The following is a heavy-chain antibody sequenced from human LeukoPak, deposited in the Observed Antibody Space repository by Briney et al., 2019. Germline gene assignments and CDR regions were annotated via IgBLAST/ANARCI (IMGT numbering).Heavy chain of an antibody. J-gene: IGHJ4*02. CDR1: GGTFSSYA. CDR3: ARWGSGSYHFDY. CDR2: IIPIFGTA. D-gene: IGHD3-10*01. Sequence: GASVKVSCKASGGTFSSYAISWVRQAPGQGLEWMGGIIPIFGTANYAQKFQGRVTITADKSTSTAYMELSSLRSEDTAVYYCARWGSGSYHFDYWGQGTLVTVSS. V-gene: IGHV1-69*06.